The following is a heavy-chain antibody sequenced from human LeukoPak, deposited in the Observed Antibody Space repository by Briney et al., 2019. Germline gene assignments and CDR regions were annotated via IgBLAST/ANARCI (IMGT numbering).Heavy chain of an antibody. Sequence: PGGSLRLSCAACGFTFSSYSMKWVRQARGKGLEWVSYISSSGSTIYYADSVKGRFTISRDNAKNSLYLQMNSLRAEDTAVYYCAELGITMIGGVWGKGTTVTISS. J-gene: IGHJ6*04. D-gene: IGHD3-10*02. V-gene: IGHV3-48*04. CDR3: AELGITMIGGV. CDR1: GFTFSSYS. CDR2: ISSSGSTI.